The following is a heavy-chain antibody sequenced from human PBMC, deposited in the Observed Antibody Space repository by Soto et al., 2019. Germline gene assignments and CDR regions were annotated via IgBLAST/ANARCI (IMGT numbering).Heavy chain of an antibody. CDR3: AGQREWEPTNYYYYGMDV. Sequence: SLRLSCAASGFTFSSYGMHWVRQAPGKGLEWVAVIWYDGSNKYYADSVKGRFTISRDNSKNTLYLQMNSLRAEDTAVYYCAGQREWEPTNYYYYGMDVWGQGTTVTVSS. CDR1: GFTFSSYG. J-gene: IGHJ6*02. V-gene: IGHV3-33*01. CDR2: IWYDGSNK. D-gene: IGHD1-26*01.